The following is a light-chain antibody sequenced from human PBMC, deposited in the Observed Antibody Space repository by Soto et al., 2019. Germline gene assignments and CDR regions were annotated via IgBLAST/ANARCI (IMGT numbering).Light chain of an antibody. CDR2: EVS. J-gene: IGLJ1*01. Sequence: QSVLTQPASVSGSPGQSITISCTGTSSDVGGYNYVSWYQQYPGKVPKLLIYEVSNRPSGVSSRFSGSKSGDTASLTISGLXXXXEAXYYCTSYTSSSTLVFGTGTKLTVL. CDR3: TSYTSSSTLV. V-gene: IGLV2-14*01. CDR1: SSDVGGYNY.